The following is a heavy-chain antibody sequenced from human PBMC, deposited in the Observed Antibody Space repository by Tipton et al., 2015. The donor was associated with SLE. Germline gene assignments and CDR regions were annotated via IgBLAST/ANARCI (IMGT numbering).Heavy chain of an antibody. Sequence: TLSLTCTVSGGSISSHYWSWIRQPPGKGLEWIGYIYTSGSTNYNPSLKSRVTMSVDTSKNQLPLKLSSVTAADTAVYYCAVITGTTVDYWGQGTLVTVSS. CDR3: AVITGTTVDY. V-gene: IGHV4-4*08. CDR1: GGSISSHY. CDR2: IYTSGST. D-gene: IGHD1-20*01. J-gene: IGHJ4*02.